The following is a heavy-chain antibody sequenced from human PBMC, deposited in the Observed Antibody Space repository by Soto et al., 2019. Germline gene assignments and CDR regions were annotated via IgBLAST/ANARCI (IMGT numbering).Heavy chain of an antibody. CDR3: AGGGGGVDY. CDR1: GFTFSSYY. Sequence: EVQLVESGGGLVQPGGSLRLSCAASGFTFSSYYMSWVRQAPGKGLEWVANIKQDGSEKYYVDSVKGRFTISRDNAKNPLYLQMNGRGAEDAAVYYCAGGGGGVDYWGQGTLVTVSS. J-gene: IGHJ4*02. V-gene: IGHV3-7*04. D-gene: IGHD3-16*01. CDR2: IKQDGSEK.